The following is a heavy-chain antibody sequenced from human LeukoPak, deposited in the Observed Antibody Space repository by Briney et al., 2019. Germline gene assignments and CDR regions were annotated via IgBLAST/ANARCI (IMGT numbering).Heavy chain of an antibody. J-gene: IGHJ6*02. Sequence: VASVKVSCKASGGTFSSYAISWVRQAPGQGLEWMGGFDPEDGETIYAQKFQGRVTMTEDTSTDTAYMELSSLRSEDTAVYYCATIRKAAAGNGYYYGMDVWGQGTTVTVSS. D-gene: IGHD6-13*01. CDR1: GGTFSSYA. CDR3: ATIRKAAAGNGYYYGMDV. V-gene: IGHV1-24*01. CDR2: FDPEDGET.